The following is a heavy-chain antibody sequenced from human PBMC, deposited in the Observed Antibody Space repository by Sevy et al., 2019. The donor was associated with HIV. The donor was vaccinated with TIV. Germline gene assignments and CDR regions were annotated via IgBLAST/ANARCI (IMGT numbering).Heavy chain of an antibody. D-gene: IGHD3-10*01. Sequence: GGSLRLSCAASGFTFSTYWMHWVRQAPGKGLVWVSRINSDGSSTKYADSVKGRFTISRDNAKNTLYLQMNSLGAEDTAVYFCARDPGIWGGEFDYWGQGTLVTVSS. J-gene: IGHJ4*02. CDR2: INSDGSST. CDR3: ARDPGIWGGEFDY. CDR1: GFTFSTYW. V-gene: IGHV3-74*01.